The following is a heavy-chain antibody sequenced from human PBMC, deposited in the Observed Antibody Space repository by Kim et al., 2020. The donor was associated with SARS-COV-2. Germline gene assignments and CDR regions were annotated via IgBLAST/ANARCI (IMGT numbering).Heavy chain of an antibody. CDR2: IYYSGST. D-gene: IGHD3-3*01. V-gene: IGHV4-59*01. J-gene: IGHJ4*02. CDR3: ASEGVGTPLGY. Sequence: SETLSLTCTVSGGSISSYYWSWIRQPPGKGLEWIGYIYYSGSTNYNPSLKSRVTISVDTSKNQFSLKLSSVTAADTAVYYCASEGVGTPLGYWGQGTLVTVSS. CDR1: GGSISSYY.